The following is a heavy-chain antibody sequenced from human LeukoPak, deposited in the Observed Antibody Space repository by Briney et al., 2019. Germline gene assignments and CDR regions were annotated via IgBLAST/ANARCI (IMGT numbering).Heavy chain of an antibody. Sequence: SVKVSCKASGGTFSSYAISWVRQAPGQGLEWMGGIIPIFGTANYAQKFQGRVTITADESTSTAYMELSSLRSEDTAVYYCAGFTYYDFWSGMGPPDYWGQGTLVTVSS. CDR3: AGFTYYDFWSGMGPPDY. CDR1: GGTFSSYA. CDR2: IIPIFGTA. J-gene: IGHJ4*02. V-gene: IGHV1-69*13. D-gene: IGHD3-3*01.